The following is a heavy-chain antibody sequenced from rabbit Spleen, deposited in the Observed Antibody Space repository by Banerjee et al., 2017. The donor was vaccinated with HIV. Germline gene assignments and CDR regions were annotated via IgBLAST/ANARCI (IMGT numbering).Heavy chain of an antibody. CDR3: ARGGYGGHIYSMGL. Sequence: LEESGGGLVKPGGTLTLTCTVSGFSFSSSWICWVRQAPGKGLEWIACIDTNDGDTDYANWPKGRFTISKTSSTTVTLQMTSLTDADTATYFCARGGYGGHIYSMGLWGPGTLVTVS. J-gene: IGHJ4*01. CDR2: IDTNDGDT. V-gene: IGHV1S45*01. D-gene: IGHD4-2*01. CDR1: GFSFSSSW.